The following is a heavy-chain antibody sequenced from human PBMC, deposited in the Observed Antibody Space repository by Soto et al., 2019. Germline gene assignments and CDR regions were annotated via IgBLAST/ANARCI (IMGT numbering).Heavy chain of an antibody. V-gene: IGHV1-3*01. D-gene: IGHD3-22*01. CDR1: GYTFTSYA. J-gene: IGHJ4*02. Sequence: ASVTVACKASGYTFTSYAMRWVRQAPGQRLEWMGWINAGNGNTKYSQKFQGRVTITRDTSASTAYMELSSLRADDTAVYYCVKGEYYYDSSGYYPFDYWGQGTLVTVSS. CDR2: INAGNGNT. CDR3: VKGEYYYDSSGYYPFDY.